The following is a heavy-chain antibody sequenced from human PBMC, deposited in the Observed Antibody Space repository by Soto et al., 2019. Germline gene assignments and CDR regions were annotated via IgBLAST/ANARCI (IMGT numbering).Heavy chain of an antibody. CDR2: ISSSSSYI. D-gene: IGHD3-9*01. J-gene: IGHJ6*02. CDR3: ARGLLTGYYYDYYYGMDV. V-gene: IGHV3-21*01. CDR1: GFTFSSYS. Sequence: GSLRLSCAASGFTFSSYSMNWVRQAPGKGLEWVSSISSSSSYIYYADSVKGRFTISRDNAKNSLYLQMNSLRAEDTAVYYCARGLLTGYYYDYYYGMDVWGQGTTVTVSS.